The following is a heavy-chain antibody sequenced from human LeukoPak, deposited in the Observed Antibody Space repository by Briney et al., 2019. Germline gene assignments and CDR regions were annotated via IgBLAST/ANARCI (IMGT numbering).Heavy chain of an antibody. CDR3: AREGGPYRPLDY. V-gene: IGHV4-4*02. Sequence: SETLSLTCGVSGGSISSTNWWTWVRQPPGEGLEWIGEVHLSGRTNYNPSLESRVTMSVDMSESHISLKLTSVTAADTAVYYCAREGGPYRPLDYSGQETLVTVSS. J-gene: IGHJ4*02. CDR2: VHLSGRT. CDR1: GGSISSTNW.